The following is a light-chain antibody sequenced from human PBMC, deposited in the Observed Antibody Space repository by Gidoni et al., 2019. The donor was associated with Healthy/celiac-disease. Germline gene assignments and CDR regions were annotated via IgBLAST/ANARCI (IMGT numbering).Light chain of an antibody. CDR1: QSISNY. CDR3: QRSYSTPPT. J-gene: IGKJ4*01. V-gene: IGKV1-39*01. Sequence: DIQMTQSPSSLSASAGDSVTITCRASQSISNYLNWYQQKPGKAPKLLIYAASSLQSRVPSRFSGGGSRTDITLTISRLQPEDFATYYCQRSYSTPPTFGEGTKVEIK. CDR2: AAS.